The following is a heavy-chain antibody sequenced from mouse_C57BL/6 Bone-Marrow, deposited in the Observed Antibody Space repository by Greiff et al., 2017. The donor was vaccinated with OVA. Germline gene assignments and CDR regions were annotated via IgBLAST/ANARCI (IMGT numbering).Heavy chain of an antibody. CDR2: INPNNGGT. CDR3: ARGIYYGNFAWFAY. D-gene: IGHD2-1*01. Sequence: VQLQQSGPELVKPGASVKISCKASGYTFTDYYMNWVKQSHGKSLEWIGDINPNNGGTNYNQKFKGKATLTVDKSSSTAYMELRSLTSEDSAVYYCARGIYYGNFAWFAYWGQGTLVTVSA. J-gene: IGHJ3*01. V-gene: IGHV1-26*01. CDR1: GYTFTDYY.